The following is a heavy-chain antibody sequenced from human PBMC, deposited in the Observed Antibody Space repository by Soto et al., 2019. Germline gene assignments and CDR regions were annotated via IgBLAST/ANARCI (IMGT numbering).Heavy chain of an antibody. CDR2: IYHSGST. J-gene: IGHJ5*02. CDR1: GGSISSGGYS. D-gene: IGHD4-17*01. Sequence: SETLSLTWAVSGGSISSGGYSWNWIRQPPGKGLEWIGYIYHSGSTYYNPSLKSRVTVSVDKSKNQFSLKLSSVTAADTAVYYCARDDLYGGWFDPWGQGTLVTVSS. V-gene: IGHV4-30-2*01. CDR3: ARDDLYGGWFDP.